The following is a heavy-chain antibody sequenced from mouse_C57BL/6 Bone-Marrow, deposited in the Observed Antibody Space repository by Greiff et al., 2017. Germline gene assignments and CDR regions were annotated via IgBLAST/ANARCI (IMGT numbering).Heavy chain of an antibody. CDR3: ARRLRAWFAY. CDR1: GYAFSSSW. J-gene: IGHJ3*01. D-gene: IGHD1-1*01. CDR2: IYPGDGDT. V-gene: IGHV1-82*01. Sequence: VQLQQSGPELVKPGASVKISCKASGYAFSSSWMNWVKQRPGKGLEWIGRIYPGDGDTNYNGKFKGKATLTAAKSSRTASMQLSSLTSEDSAVXCCARRLRAWFAYWGQGTLVTVSA.